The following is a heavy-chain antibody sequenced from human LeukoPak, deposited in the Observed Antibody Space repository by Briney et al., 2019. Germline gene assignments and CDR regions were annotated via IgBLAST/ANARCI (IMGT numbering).Heavy chain of an antibody. CDR2: IKQGGSEK. CDR3: AREGYCSSISCYPNYYYYAMDV. CDR1: GFTFSSYW. Sequence: PGGSLRLSCAASGFTFSSYWMSWVRQAPGKGLEWVANIKQGGSEKYYVDSVKGRFTISRDNAKNSLYLQMNSLRAEDTAVYYCAREGYCSSISCYPNYYYYAMDVWGQGTTVTVSS. D-gene: IGHD2-2*01. J-gene: IGHJ6*02. V-gene: IGHV3-7*01.